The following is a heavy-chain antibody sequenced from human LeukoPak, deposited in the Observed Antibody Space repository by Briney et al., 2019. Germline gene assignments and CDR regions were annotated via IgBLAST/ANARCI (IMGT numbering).Heavy chain of an antibody. CDR2: ISYDGSNK. Sequence: GGSLRLSCAASGFTFSSYAMHWVRQAPGKGLEWVAVISYDGSNKYYADSVKGRFTISRDNSKNTLYLQMNSLRAEDTAVYYCARDIFRGVAVAGTDYWGQGTLVTVSS. V-gene: IGHV3-30*04. CDR1: GFTFSSYA. J-gene: IGHJ4*02. D-gene: IGHD6-19*01. CDR3: ARDIFRGVAVAGTDY.